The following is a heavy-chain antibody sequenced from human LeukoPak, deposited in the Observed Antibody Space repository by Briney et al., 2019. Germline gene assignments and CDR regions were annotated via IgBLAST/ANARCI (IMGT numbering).Heavy chain of an antibody. CDR3: ARAMIHDYFDY. D-gene: IGHD3-16*01. V-gene: IGHV4-4*02. CDR2: IYHSGST. CDR1: GGSISGSNW. J-gene: IGHJ4*02. Sequence: SGTLSLTCAVSGGSISGSNWWSWVRQPPEKGLEWIGEIYHSGSTNYNPSLKSRVTISVDTSKNQFSLKLSSVTAADTAVYYCARAMIHDYFDYWGQGTLVTVSS.